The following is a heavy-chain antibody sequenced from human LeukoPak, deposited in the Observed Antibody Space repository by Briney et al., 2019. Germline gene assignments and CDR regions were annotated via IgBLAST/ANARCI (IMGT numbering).Heavy chain of an antibody. J-gene: IGHJ4*02. Sequence: SETLSLTCAVSGYSISSGYYWGWIRQPPGKGLEWIGEINHSGSTNYNPSLKSRVTISVDTSKNQFSLKLSSVTAADTAVYYCARGRYCSSTSCFFDYWGQGTLVTVSS. CDR1: GYSISSGYY. CDR2: INHSGST. V-gene: IGHV4-38-2*01. D-gene: IGHD2-2*01. CDR3: ARGRYCSSTSCFFDY.